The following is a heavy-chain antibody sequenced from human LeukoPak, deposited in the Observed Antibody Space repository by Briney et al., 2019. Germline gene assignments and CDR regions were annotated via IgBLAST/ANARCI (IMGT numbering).Heavy chain of an antibody. J-gene: IGHJ4*02. CDR2: IGSSSRSI. Sequence: GGSLRLSCAASGFTFSSYSMNWVRQAPGKGLEWVSSIGSSSRSIYYADSVKGRFTISRDNAKNSLYLQMDSLRADDTAVYYCAREREEAFDYWGQGTLVTVSS. V-gene: IGHV3-21*01. CDR1: GFTFSSYS. CDR3: AREREEAFDY.